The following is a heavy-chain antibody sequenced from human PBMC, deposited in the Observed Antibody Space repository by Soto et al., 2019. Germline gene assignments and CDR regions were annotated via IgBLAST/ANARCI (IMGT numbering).Heavy chain of an antibody. CDR1: GFTFSSYG. V-gene: IGHV3-30*18. D-gene: IGHD4-17*01. J-gene: IGHJ6*02. CDR2: ISYDGSNK. CDR3: AKVVDYGDSYYYYGMDV. Sequence: PGGSLRLSCAASGFTFSSYGMHWVRQAPGKGLEWVAVISYDGSNKYYADSVKGRFTISRGNSKNTLYLQMNSLRAEDTAVYYCAKVVDYGDSYYYYGMDVWGQGTTVTVSS.